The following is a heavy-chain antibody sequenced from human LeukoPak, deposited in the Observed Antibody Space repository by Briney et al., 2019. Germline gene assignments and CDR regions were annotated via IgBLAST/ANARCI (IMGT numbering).Heavy chain of an antibody. CDR1: GFTFSSYG. V-gene: IGHV3-33*01. J-gene: IGHJ6*03. CDR3: ASNTRYYYYMDV. Sequence: PGGSLRLSCAATGFTFSSYGMHWVRRAPGKGLEWVAVIWYDGSNKYYADSVKGRFTISRDNSKNTLYLQMNSLRAEDTAVYYCASNTRYYYYMDVWGKGTTVTVSS. CDR2: IWYDGSNK. D-gene: IGHD2-15*01.